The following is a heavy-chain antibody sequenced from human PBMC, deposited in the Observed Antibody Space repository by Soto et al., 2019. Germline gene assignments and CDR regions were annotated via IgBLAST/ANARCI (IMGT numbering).Heavy chain of an antibody. CDR1: GGTFSSYT. J-gene: IGHJ5*02. CDR2: IIPILGIA. CDR3: ARWGEAEWRFDP. V-gene: IGHV1-69*02. Sequence: QVQLVQSGAEVKKPGSSVKVSCKASGGTFSSYTISWVRQAPGQGLEWMGRIIPILGIANYAQKFQGRVTITADKYTSTAYMELSSLRSEDTAVYYCARWGEAEWRFDPGGQGPVVTVSS. D-gene: IGHD3-16*01.